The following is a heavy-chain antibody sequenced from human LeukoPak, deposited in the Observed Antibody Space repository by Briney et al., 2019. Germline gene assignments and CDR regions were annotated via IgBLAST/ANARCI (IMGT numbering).Heavy chain of an antibody. V-gene: IGHV3-11*01. Sequence: GGSLRLSCAASGITFSDYYMSWIRQAPGKGLEWVSYISSSGSTIYYADSVKGRFTISRDNARNSLYLQMNSLRAEDTAVYYCATYSGYDFLLAFDIWGQGTMVTVSS. D-gene: IGHD5-12*01. J-gene: IGHJ3*02. CDR1: GITFSDYY. CDR2: ISSSGSTI. CDR3: ATYSGYDFLLAFDI.